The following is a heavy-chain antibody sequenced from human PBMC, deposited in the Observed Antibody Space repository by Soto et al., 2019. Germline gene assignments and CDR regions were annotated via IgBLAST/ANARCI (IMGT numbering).Heavy chain of an antibody. CDR2: INHSGST. V-gene: IGHV4-34*01. Sequence: QVQLQQWGAGLLKPSETLSLNCAVYGGSFSGYYWSWIRQPPGKGLEWIGEINHSGSTNYNPSLKSRVTISVDTSKNQFSLKLSSVTAADTAVYYCARGRSSSSPIDYWGQGTLVTVSS. CDR3: ARGRSSSSPIDY. D-gene: IGHD6-19*01. CDR1: GGSFSGYY. J-gene: IGHJ4*02.